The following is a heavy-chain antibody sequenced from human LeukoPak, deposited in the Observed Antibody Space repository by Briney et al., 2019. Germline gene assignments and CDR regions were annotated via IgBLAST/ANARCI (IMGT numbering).Heavy chain of an antibody. CDR1: GASISGHF. J-gene: IGHJ5*02. V-gene: IGHV4-59*11. CDR3: VKVGYGSGTWGWFDP. D-gene: IGHD3-10*01. Sequence: SETLSLTCKVSGASISGHFWSWIRQSPGKGLECIGYIYSGTVDYNPSLKSRATISGDTSKNQVSLNLKSVTTVDTAMYYCVKVGYGSGTWGWFDPWGQGILVTVST. CDR2: IYSGTV.